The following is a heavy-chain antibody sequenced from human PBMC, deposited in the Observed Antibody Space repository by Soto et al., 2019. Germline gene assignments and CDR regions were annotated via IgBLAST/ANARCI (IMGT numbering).Heavy chain of an antibody. V-gene: IGHV1-46*01. CDR3: ARGSYASNVFIMDV. D-gene: IGHD4-4*01. J-gene: IGHJ6*02. CDR1: GYTFTTYF. Sequence: QVQLVQSGAEVKKPGASVQVSCKTSGYTFTTYFMHWVRQAPGQGFEWMGRINPTGGDTAYAQKFQGRVTVTRDTSTSTVYIELGGLTSKDTAVYYWARGSYASNVFIMDVWGQGTTVTVSS. CDR2: INPTGGDT.